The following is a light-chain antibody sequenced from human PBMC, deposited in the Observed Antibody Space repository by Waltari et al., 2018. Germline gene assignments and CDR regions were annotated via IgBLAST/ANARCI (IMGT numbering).Light chain of an antibody. CDR3: HQYGSAPL. Sequence: NVLTQSPDTLSLSPGETATLSCRASQSVGDSGLAWYQQKPGQSPRLLIYAASNRASGISDRFSGSGSGRDFTLTISSLEPEDFAVYYCHQYGSAPLFGGGTKVEIK. V-gene: IGKV3-20*01. CDR1: QSVGDSG. CDR2: AAS. J-gene: IGKJ4*01.